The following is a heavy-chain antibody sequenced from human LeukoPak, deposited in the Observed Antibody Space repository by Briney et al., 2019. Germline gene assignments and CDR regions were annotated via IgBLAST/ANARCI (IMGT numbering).Heavy chain of an antibody. J-gene: IGHJ4*02. CDR2: IYGSSRT. V-gene: IGHV3-66*01. D-gene: IGHD3-10*01. Sequence: GGSLRLSCAGSGFIVSSNYMSWVRQAAGKGLEWVSVIYGSSRTYYADSVKGRFTISRDNSKNTVYLQMDSLRAEDTAVYYCARELYGSGSYYNAFDYWGQGTLVTVSS. CDR1: GFIVSSNY. CDR3: ARELYGSGSYYNAFDY.